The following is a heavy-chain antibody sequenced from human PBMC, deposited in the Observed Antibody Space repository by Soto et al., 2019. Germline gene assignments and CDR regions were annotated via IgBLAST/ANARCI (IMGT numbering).Heavy chain of an antibody. CDR1: GFTFSSYA. CDR2: ISGSGGST. J-gene: IGHJ6*02. V-gene: IGHV3-23*01. Sequence: GGSLRLSCAASGFTFSSYAMSWVRQAPGKGLEWVSAISGSGGSTYYADSVKGRFTISRDNSKNTLYLQMNSLRAEDTAVYYCAKDGDYGDYPGLSGKSFSPSYYYGMDVWGQGTTVTVSS. D-gene: IGHD4-17*01. CDR3: AKDGDYGDYPGLSGKSFSPSYYYGMDV.